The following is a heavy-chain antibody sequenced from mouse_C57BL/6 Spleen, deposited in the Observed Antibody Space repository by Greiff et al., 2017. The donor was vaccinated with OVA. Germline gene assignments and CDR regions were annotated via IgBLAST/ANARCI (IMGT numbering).Heavy chain of an antibody. CDR2: ISDGGSYT. J-gene: IGHJ1*03. V-gene: IGHV5-4*01. Sequence: EVKLVESGGGLVKPGGSLKLSCAASGFTFSSYAMSWVRQTPEKRLEWVATISDGGSYTYYPDNVKGRFTISRDNAKNNLYLQMSHLKSEDTAMYYCARERTMDWYVDVWGTGTTVTVSS. CDR3: ARERTMDWYVDV. CDR1: GFTFSSYA. D-gene: IGHD1-1*02.